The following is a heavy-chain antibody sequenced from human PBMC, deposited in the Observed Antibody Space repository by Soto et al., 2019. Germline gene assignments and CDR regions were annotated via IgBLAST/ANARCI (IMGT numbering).Heavy chain of an antibody. V-gene: IGHV1-69*13. CDR3: ARDSRPPDYYGSGSYRYYGMDV. CDR2: IIPIFGTA. CDR1: GGTFSSYA. D-gene: IGHD3-10*01. Sequence: ASVKVSCKASGGTFSSYAISWVRQAPGQGLEWMGGIIPIFGTANYAQEFQGRVTITADESTSTAYMELSSLRSEDTAVYYCARDSRPPDYYGSGSYRYYGMDVWGQGTTVTVSS. J-gene: IGHJ6*02.